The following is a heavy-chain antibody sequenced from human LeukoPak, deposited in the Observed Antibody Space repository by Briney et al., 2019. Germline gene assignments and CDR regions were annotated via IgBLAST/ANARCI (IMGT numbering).Heavy chain of an antibody. CDR3: ARGTDGYNH. V-gene: IGHV4-39*01. J-gene: IGHJ5*02. CDR2: IYDSGST. CDR1: GGSIISSSYY. D-gene: IGHD5-24*01. Sequence: SETLSLTCTVSGGSIISSSYYWGWIRQPPGKGLEWIGSIYDSGSTYYNPSLTNRVTISVDTSKNQFSLKLSPVTAADTAVYYCARGTDGYNHWGQGALVTVSS.